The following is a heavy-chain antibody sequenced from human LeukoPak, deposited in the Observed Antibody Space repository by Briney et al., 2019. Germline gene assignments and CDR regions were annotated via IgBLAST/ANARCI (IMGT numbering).Heavy chain of an antibody. CDR2: ISVNSGNT. J-gene: IGHJ4*02. CDR3: ARDPSRVGGTRPGDY. Sequence: ASVKVSCKASGYTFTTYGSSWLRQAPGQGLEWMGWISVNSGNTNYAQKLQGRVTMTTDTSTSTAYMALRSLRSDDTAVYSCARDPSRVGGTRPGDYWGQATLVTVSS. V-gene: IGHV1-18*01. D-gene: IGHD1-26*01. CDR1: GYTFTTYG.